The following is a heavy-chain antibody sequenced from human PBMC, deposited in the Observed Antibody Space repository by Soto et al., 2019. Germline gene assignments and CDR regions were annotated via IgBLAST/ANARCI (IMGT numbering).Heavy chain of an antibody. CDR2: IYPGGTT. CDR1: GFTISNNY. V-gene: IGHV3-53*01. CDR3: ARARDGYNFLYEPT. Sequence: GGSLRLSGTASGFTISNNYMSWVRRAPGKGLEWVSVIYPGGTTYYADSVKGRFTISRDNSMKTLHLQMSSLRAEDTAVYFCARARDGYNFLYEPTWGQGTLVTVSS. D-gene: IGHD5-18*01. J-gene: IGHJ4*02.